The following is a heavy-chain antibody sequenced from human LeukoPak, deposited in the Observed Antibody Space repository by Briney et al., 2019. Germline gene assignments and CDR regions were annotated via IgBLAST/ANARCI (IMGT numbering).Heavy chain of an antibody. D-gene: IGHD4-23*01. Sequence: GGSLRLSCAASGXTFSSYWMSWVRQAPGKGLEWVANIKQDGSEKYYVDSVKGRFTISRDNAKNSLYLQMNSLRAEDTAVYYCARGLRWSARYFDCWGQGTLVTVSS. CDR2: IKQDGSEK. J-gene: IGHJ4*02. CDR1: GXTFSSYW. V-gene: IGHV3-7*04. CDR3: ARGLRWSARYFDC.